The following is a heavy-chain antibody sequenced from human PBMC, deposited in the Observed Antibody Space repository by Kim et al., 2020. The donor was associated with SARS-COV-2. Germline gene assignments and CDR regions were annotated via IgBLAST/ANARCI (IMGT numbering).Heavy chain of an antibody. D-gene: IGHD1-26*01. J-gene: IGHJ4*02. V-gene: IGHV3-23*01. Sequence: YADSVKGRFTISRDNSKNTLYLQMNSLRAEDTAVYYCAKAQTNSGSYPDYWGQGTLVTVSS. CDR3: AKAQTNSGSYPDY.